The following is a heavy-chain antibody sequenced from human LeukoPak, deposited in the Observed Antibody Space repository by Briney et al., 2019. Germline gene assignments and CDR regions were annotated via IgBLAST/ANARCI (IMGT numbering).Heavy chain of an antibody. CDR2: ISGTGFNT. J-gene: IGHJ4*02. CDR3: AKDGYNWIAFDD. CDR1: GFTFSTYA. V-gene: IGHV3-23*01. Sequence: GGSLRLSCAASGFTFSTYAMHGVHQAPGKGLEWVSYISGTGFNTYYADSVKGRFTISRDSSKNTLYLQMNSLRAEDTAIYYCAKDGYNWIAFDDWGQGTLVTVSS. D-gene: IGHD1-20*01.